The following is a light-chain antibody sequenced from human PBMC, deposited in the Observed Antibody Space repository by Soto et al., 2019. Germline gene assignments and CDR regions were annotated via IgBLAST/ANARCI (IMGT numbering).Light chain of an antibody. J-gene: IGKJ2*01. V-gene: IGKV3-20*01. CDR1: QSVSSSY. Sequence: EIVLTLSPGTLSLSPGERATLSCRASQSVSSSYLAWYQQKPGQAPRLLIYGASSRATGIPDRFSGSGSGTDFTLTISRLEPEDFAVYYCQQYGSSTVTFGQGTKLEIK. CDR2: GAS. CDR3: QQYGSSTVT.